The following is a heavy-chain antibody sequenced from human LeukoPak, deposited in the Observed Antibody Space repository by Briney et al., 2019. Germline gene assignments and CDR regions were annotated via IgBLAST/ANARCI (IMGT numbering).Heavy chain of an antibody. CDR3: ARDRNYYGSRYFGMDV. CDR2: ISYDGSNK. D-gene: IGHD3-10*01. Sequence: GGSLRLSCAASGFTFNSYSMNWVRQAPGKGLEWVALISYDGSNKYYEDSVKGRFTISRDNSKNTLYLQMNSLRAEDTAVYYCARDRNYYGSRYFGMDVWGQGTTVTVSS. J-gene: IGHJ6*02. V-gene: IGHV3-30*03. CDR1: GFTFNSYS.